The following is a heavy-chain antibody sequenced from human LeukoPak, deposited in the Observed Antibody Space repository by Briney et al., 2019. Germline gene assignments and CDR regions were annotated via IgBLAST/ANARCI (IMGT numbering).Heavy chain of an antibody. D-gene: IGHD3-22*01. CDR3: AKSNSGYFYDFEY. Sequence: GGSLRLSCAASGFTFGDYAMQWVRQAPGKGLEWVSGITWNSDSIDYADSVKGRFTISRDNAKNSLYLQMNRLRAEDMALYYCAKSNSGYFYDFEYWGQGTLVTVSS. CDR2: ITWNSDSI. J-gene: IGHJ4*02. V-gene: IGHV3-9*03. CDR1: GFTFGDYA.